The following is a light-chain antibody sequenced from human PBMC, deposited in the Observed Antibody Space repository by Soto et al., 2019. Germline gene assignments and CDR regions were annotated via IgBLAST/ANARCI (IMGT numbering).Light chain of an antibody. CDR2: DAS. J-gene: IGKJ2*01. Sequence: DIEMTQSPSTLSASVGDRVTITCRASQSISTWLAWYQQKPGKAPKFLIYDASSLESGVPSRFRGSGSGTEFTRTISSLQPDDFATYYCQQYNSYPYTFGQGTKLEIK. CDR1: QSISTW. CDR3: QQYNSYPYT. V-gene: IGKV1-5*01.